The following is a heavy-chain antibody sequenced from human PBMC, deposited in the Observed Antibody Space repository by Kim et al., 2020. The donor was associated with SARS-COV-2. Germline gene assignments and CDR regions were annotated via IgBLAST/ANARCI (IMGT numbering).Heavy chain of an antibody. CDR1: GFTFSSYG. CDR3: ARDAVDCSSTSCYSGGTYYYYGMDV. Sequence: GGSLRLSCAASGFTFSSYGMHWVRQAPGKGLEWVAVISYDGSNKYYADSVKGRFTISRDNSKNTPYLQMNSLRAEDTAVYYCARDAVDCSSTSCYSGGTYYYYGMDVWGQGTTVTVSS. CDR2: ISYDGSNK. J-gene: IGHJ6*02. V-gene: IGHV3-33*05. D-gene: IGHD2-2*01.